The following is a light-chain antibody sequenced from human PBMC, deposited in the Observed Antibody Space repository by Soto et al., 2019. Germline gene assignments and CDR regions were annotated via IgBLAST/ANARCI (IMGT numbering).Light chain of an antibody. CDR3: AAWDDSLSAPWV. V-gene: IGLV1-47*01. J-gene: IGLJ3*02. CDR2: RNI. CDR1: SSNIGSNY. Sequence: QSALTQPPSASGTPGQRVTISCSGSSSNIGSNYVYWYQQLPGTAPKLLIYRNIQRPSGVPDRFSGSKSGTSASLAISGLRSEDEADYYCAAWDDSLSAPWVFGGGTKVTVL.